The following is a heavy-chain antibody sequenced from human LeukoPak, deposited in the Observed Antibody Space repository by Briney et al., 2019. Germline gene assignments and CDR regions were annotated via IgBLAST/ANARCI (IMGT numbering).Heavy chain of an antibody. CDR2: ISHTGNT. J-gene: IGHJ5*02. CDR3: AREGAIPGIDP. CDR1: GGSFSGNY. Sequence: SDTLSLTCAVYGGSFSGNYWSWIRRSPGKGLEWIGEISHTGNTNLNPSLKGRVTKSADTSKNHCSLRLTSVTAADTAVYYCAREGAIPGIDPWGQGILVTVSS. D-gene: IGHD2-21*01. V-gene: IGHV4-34*01.